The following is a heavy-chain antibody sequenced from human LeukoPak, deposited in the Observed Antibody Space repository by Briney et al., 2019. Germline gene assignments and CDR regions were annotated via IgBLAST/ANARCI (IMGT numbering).Heavy chain of an antibody. CDR1: GGSISSYY. D-gene: IGHD3-9*01. CDR3: ARSDYDILTGYYRTYYYYYMDV. J-gene: IGHJ6*03. Sequence: SETLSLTCTVSGGSISSYYWSWIRQPPGKGLEWIGYIYYSGSTNYNPSLKSRVTISVDTSKNQFSLKLSSVTAADTAVYYCARSDYDILTGYYRTYYYYYMDVWGKGTTVTVSS. CDR2: IYYSGST. V-gene: IGHV4-59*01.